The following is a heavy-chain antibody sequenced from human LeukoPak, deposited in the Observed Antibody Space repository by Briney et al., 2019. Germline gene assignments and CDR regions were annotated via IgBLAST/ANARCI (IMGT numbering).Heavy chain of an antibody. CDR2: ISAYNGNT. Sequence: ASVKASCKASGYTFTSYGISWGRQAPGQGLEWMGWISAYNGNTNYAQKLQGRVTMTTDTSTSTAYMELRSLRSDDTVVYYCARGWELLVVDYWGQGTLVTVSS. CDR1: GYTFTSYG. V-gene: IGHV1-18*01. J-gene: IGHJ4*02. D-gene: IGHD1-26*01. CDR3: ARGWELLVVDY.